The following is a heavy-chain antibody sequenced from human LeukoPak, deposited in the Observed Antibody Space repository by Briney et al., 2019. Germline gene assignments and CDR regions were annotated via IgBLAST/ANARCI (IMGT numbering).Heavy chain of an antibody. V-gene: IGHV1-8*02. J-gene: IGHJ4*02. D-gene: IGHD2-15*01. CDR1: GYTFTGYY. Sequence: GASVKVSCKASGYTFTGYYMHWVRQATGQGLEWMGWMSPNSGNTGYAQKFQGRVTMTRNTSISTAYMELSSLRSEDTAVYYCAREDEDYWGQGTLVTVSS. CDR2: MSPNSGNT. CDR3: AREDEDY.